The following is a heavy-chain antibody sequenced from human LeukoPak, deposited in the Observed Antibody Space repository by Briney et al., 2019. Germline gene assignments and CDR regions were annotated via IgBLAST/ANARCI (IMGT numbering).Heavy chain of an antibody. D-gene: IGHD1-1*01. CDR3: AKATGTFYYFDY. Sequence: GGSLRLSCAASGFTFSTHDLNWVRQAPGKGLEWVSFISSRSSTIYYADSVKGRFTISRDNSKNTLYLQMNSLRAEDTAVYYCAKATGTFYYFDYWGQGTLVTVSS. CDR1: GFTFSTHD. CDR2: ISSRSSTI. V-gene: IGHV3-23*01. J-gene: IGHJ4*02.